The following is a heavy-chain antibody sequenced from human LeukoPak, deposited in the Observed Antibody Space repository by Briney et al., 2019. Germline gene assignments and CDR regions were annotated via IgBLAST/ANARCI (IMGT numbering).Heavy chain of an antibody. CDR3: ARGLLSWVHYFDY. J-gene: IGHJ4*02. CDR2: INHSGST. D-gene: IGHD3-9*01. Sequence: SETLSPTCAVYGGSFSGYYWSWIRQPPGKGLEWVGEINHSGSTNYNPSLTSRVTISVDTPKNQFSLKLSSVTGSDTAVYYCARGLLSWVHYFDYWGQGTLVTVSS. CDR1: GGSFSGYY. V-gene: IGHV4-34*01.